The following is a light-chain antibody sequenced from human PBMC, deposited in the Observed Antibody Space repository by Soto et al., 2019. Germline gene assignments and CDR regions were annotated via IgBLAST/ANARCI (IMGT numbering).Light chain of an antibody. CDR1: QGISSW. Sequence: DIQMTQSPSSVSASVGDRVTITCRASQGISSWLAWYQQKPGTAPKLLIYHASTLESGVPSRFSGSGSGTEFTLTISSLQPEDFATYYCQQLNSYPRTFGQGTRLEIK. CDR3: QQLNSYPRT. CDR2: HAS. J-gene: IGKJ5*01. V-gene: IGKV1-12*01.